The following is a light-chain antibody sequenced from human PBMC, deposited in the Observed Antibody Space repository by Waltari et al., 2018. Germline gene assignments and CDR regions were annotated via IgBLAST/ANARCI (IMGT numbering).Light chain of an antibody. V-gene: IGLV4-69*01. J-gene: IGLJ3*02. CDR2: INSDDTH. Sequence: QLVLTQSPSASASLGASVKFTCTLSSGHSSYAIAWHQQQPEKGPRYLMTINSDDTHTKGDGLPYRFSGSSSGAERYLTISSLQSEDEADYYCQTWGTGSWVFGGGTKLTVL. CDR1: SGHSSYA. CDR3: QTWGTGSWV.